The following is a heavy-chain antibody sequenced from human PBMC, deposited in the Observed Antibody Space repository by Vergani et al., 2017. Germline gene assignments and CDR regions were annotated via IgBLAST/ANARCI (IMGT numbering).Heavy chain of an antibody. V-gene: IGHV1-58*01. CDR1: GFTFTSSA. CDR3: AAVGGGLHYYYYMDV. Sequence: QMQLVQSGPEVKKPGTSVKVSCKASGFTFTSSAVQWVRQARGQRLEWIGWIVVGSGNTNYAQKFQERVTITRDMSTSTAYMELSSLRSEDTAVYYCAAVGGGLHYYYYMDVWGKGTTVTVSS. J-gene: IGHJ6*03. D-gene: IGHD3-16*01. CDR2: IVVGSGNT.